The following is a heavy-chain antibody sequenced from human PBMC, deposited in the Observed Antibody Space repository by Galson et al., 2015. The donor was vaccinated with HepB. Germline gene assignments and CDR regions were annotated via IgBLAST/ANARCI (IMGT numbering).Heavy chain of an antibody. CDR1: GFTFSSYG. Sequence: SLRLSCAASGFTFSSYGMHWVRQAPGKGLEWVAVISYDGSNKYYADSVKGRFTISRDNSKNTLYLQMNSLRAEDTAVYYCAKDKVEGNYYYYGMDVWGQGTTVTVPS. CDR2: ISYDGSNK. J-gene: IGHJ6*02. CDR3: AKDKVEGNYYYYGMDV. V-gene: IGHV3-30*18.